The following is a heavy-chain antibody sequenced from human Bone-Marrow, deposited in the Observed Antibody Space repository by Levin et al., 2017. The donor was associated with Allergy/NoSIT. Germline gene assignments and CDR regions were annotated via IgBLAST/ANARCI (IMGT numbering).Heavy chain of an antibody. CDR1: GFTFSDYY. J-gene: IGHJ4*02. CDR2: SRNKANSYTA. V-gene: IGHV3-72*01. D-gene: IGHD1-26*01. Sequence: PGGSLRLSCAASGFTFSDYYMEWVRQAPGKGLEWVGRSRNKANSYTADYAASVKGRFTISRDDSKNSLYLQMISLRTEDTAVYSCVRELGGRRDWGQGTLVTVSS. CDR3: VRELGGRRD.